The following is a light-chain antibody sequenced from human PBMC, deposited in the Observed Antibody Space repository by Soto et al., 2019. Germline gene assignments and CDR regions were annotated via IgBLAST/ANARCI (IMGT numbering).Light chain of an antibody. CDR3: QQSYSTPQT. CDR2: AAS. J-gene: IGKJ1*01. V-gene: IGKV1-39*01. CDR1: QSLSSY. Sequence: DIQMTQSPSSLSASVGDRVTITCRASQSLSSYLDWYQQKPGKASKLLIYAASSLQSGVPSRFSGSGSGTDFTLTISSLLPEDFASYYCQQSYSTPQTFGQGTNVEIK.